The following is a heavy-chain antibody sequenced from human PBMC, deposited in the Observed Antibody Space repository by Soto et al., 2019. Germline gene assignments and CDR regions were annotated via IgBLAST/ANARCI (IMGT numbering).Heavy chain of an antibody. D-gene: IGHD3-10*01. Sequence: EVQLVESGGGLVKPGGSLRLSCAASGFTFSSYSMNWVRQAPGKGLEWVSSISSSRSYIYYADSVKGRFTISRDNAKNSLYLQMNGLRAEDTAVYYCARDRVASGYYYGMDVWGQGTTVTVSS. J-gene: IGHJ6*02. CDR3: ARDRVASGYYYGMDV. V-gene: IGHV3-21*01. CDR1: GFTFSSYS. CDR2: ISSSRSYI.